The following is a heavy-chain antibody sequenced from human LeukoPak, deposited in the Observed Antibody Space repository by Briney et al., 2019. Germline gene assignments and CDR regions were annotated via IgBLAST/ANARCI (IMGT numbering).Heavy chain of an antibody. V-gene: IGHV3-7*03. D-gene: IGHD3-16*01. J-gene: IGHJ6*02. CDR2: INHNGNVN. CDR3: ARGGGLDV. CDR1: GLTFSGYD. Sequence: GALRLSCAASGLTFSGYDMHWARQAPGKGLEWVASINHNGNVNYYVDSVKGRFTISRDNAKNSLYLQMSNLRAEDTAVYFCARGGGLDVWGQGATVTVSS.